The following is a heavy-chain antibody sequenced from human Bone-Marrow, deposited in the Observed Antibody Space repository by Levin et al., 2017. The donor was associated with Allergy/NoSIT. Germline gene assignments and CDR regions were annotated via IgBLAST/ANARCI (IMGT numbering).Heavy chain of an antibody. CDR1: GGSFTSYY. Sequence: SETLSLTCGVSGGSFTSYYWSWVRQAPGKGLEWIASMHYSGSTYYNPSLKSRVTVSIDTSRNTFSLLLRSLTAADTAVYFCARVDVAAAGLYEHWGPGTLVTVSP. D-gene: IGHD6-13*01. CDR3: ARVDVAAAGLYEH. V-gene: IGHV4-59*01. CDR2: MHYSGST. J-gene: IGHJ4*02.